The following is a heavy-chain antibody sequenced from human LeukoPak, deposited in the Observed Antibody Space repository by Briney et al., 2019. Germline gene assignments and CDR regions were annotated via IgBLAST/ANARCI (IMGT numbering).Heavy chain of an antibody. Sequence: YYADSVKGRFTVSRDNARNSLYLQMNSLRAEDTAVYYCAREREGVTGSTRHFDYWGQGTLVTVSS. J-gene: IGHJ4*02. D-gene: IGHD1-7*01. V-gene: IGHV3-21*01. CDR3: AREREGVTGSTRHFDY.